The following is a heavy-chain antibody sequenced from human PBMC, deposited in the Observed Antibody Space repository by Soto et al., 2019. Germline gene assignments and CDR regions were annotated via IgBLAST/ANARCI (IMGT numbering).Heavy chain of an antibody. J-gene: IGHJ6*02. Sequence: EVQLVESGGGLVQPGGSLRLSCAASGFTFSSYWMSWVRQAPGKGLERVANIKQDGSEKYYVDSVKGRFTISRDNAKNSLYLQMNSLRAEDTAVYYCASYRRADRSSKALYYYYGMDVWGQGTTVTVS. CDR2: IKQDGSEK. V-gene: IGHV3-7*01. CDR3: ASYRRADRSSKALYYYYGMDV. D-gene: IGHD3-16*02. CDR1: GFTFSSYW.